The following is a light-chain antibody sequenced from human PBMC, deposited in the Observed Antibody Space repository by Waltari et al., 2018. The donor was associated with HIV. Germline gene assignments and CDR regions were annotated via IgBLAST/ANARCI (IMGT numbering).Light chain of an antibody. CDR2: GAS. V-gene: IGKV3-20*01. J-gene: IGKJ5*01. Sequence: SPGTLSLSPGERATLSCRASHTVSTNYLTWYHQKPGQAPRLLIYGASNRTTGIPDRFSGSGSGTDFTLTISRLEPEDSAVYYCSQYGYSPPITFGQGTRLEI. CDR1: HTVSTNY. CDR3: SQYGYSPPIT.